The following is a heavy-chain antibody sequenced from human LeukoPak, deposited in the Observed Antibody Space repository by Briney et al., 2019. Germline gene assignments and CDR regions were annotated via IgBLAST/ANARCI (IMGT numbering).Heavy chain of an antibody. CDR2: IKQDGSEK. CDR3: ARDSGAGSGVIDY. CDR1: GFTFSSYW. Sequence: GGSLRLSCAASGFTFSSYWMSWVRQAPGKGLEWVANIKQDGSEKYYVDSVKGRFTISRDNAKNSLYLQMNSLRAEDTAVYYCARDSGAGSGVIDYWGQGTLVTVSS. V-gene: IGHV3-7*01. D-gene: IGHD6-19*01. J-gene: IGHJ4*02.